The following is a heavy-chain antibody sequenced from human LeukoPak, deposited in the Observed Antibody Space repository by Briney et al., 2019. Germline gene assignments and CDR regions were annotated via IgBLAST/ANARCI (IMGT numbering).Heavy chain of an antibody. CDR2: IYPGDSDT. D-gene: IGHD4-17*01. CDR3: ARCRNRAGNGDSVVDY. CDR1: GYSFTSYW. J-gene: IGHJ4*02. Sequence: GESLQISCKGSGYSFTSYWIGWVRQMPGKGLEWMGIIYPGDSDTRYSPSFQGQVTISADKSISTAYLQWSSLKASDTAMYYCARCRNRAGNGDSVVDYWGQGTLVTVSS. V-gene: IGHV5-51*01.